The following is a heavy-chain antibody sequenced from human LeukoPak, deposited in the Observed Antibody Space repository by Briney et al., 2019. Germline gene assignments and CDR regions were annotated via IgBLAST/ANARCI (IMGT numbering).Heavy chain of an antibody. CDR2: ISYDGSNK. J-gene: IGHJ4*02. CDR1: GFTFSSYG. V-gene: IGHV3-30*18. CDR3: AKDLWYYYDSSGYLLDY. Sequence: GGSLRLSCAASGFTFSSYGMHWVRQAPGKGLEWVAVISYDGSNKYYADSVKGRFTISRDNSKNTLYLQMNSPRAEDTAVYYCAKDLWYYYDSSGYLLDYWGQGTLVTVSS. D-gene: IGHD3-22*01.